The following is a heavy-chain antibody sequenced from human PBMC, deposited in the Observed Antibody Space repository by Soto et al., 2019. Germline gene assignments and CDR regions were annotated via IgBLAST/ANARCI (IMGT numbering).Heavy chain of an antibody. CDR1: GRTLAGSY. CDR2: IHSSGST. Sequence: PSETLYLTCAIYGRTLAGSYWSWIVQPPGRGLEWIGEIHSSGSTNYNPSLTSGVTISVDTSKNQFSLRLSFVTPADTAVYYCARAGFYGPFDAFDIWGHGTMVT. CDR3: ARAGFYGPFDAFDI. V-gene: IGHV4-34*01. D-gene: IGHD3-10*01. J-gene: IGHJ3*02.